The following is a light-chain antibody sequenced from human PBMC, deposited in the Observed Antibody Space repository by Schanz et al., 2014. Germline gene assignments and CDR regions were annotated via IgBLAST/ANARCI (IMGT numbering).Light chain of an antibody. CDR3: QQYCCSPAT. J-gene: IGKJ1*01. CDR1: QSVSSN. CDR2: GAS. V-gene: IGKV3-20*01. Sequence: EIVLTQSPATLSLSPGERATLSCRASQSVSSNLAWYQQKPGQAPRLLIYGASRRATGIPDRFSGSGSGTDFTLTISRLEPEDFAVYYCQQYCCSPATFGQGTKVEIK.